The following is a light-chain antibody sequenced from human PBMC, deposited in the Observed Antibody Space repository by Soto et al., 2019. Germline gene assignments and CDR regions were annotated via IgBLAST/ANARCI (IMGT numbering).Light chain of an antibody. V-gene: IGKV1-5*01. J-gene: IGKJ1*01. CDR2: DAS. CDR3: QQYNSYPWT. Sequence: DIQMTQSPSTLSASVGERVTITCRASLSISSWLGCYHPNSGKAPKLLIYDASSLEIGVSSRFSGSGSGTEFTLTFSSLQPDDFATYYCQQYNSYPWTFGQGTKVDIK. CDR1: LSISSW.